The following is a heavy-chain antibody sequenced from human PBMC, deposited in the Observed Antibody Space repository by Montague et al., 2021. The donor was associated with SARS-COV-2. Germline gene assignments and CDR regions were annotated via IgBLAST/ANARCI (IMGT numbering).Heavy chain of an antibody. V-gene: IGHV4-59*08. CDR3: ARHLAVGTSGFDI. Sequence: SETLSLTCTVSGGSINNYYWGWIRQPAEKGPEWIAFIHYTGSANYNPSLKSRATISVDPYKNQCSLKLTSVTAADAALYYCARHLAVGTSGFDIWGQGTMVTVSS. CDR1: GGSINNYY. J-gene: IGHJ3*02. CDR2: IHYTGSA. D-gene: IGHD6-19*01.